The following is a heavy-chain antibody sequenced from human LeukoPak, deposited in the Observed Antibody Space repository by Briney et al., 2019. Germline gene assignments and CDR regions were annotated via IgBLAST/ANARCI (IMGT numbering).Heavy chain of an antibody. D-gene: IGHD6-13*01. J-gene: IGHJ6*03. CDR1: GYTLSSFA. Sequence: PGGSLRLSCTASGYTLSSFAMSWVRQAPGKGLELVSTLSSSGVRTYYADSVKGRFTISRDNSLNTVFLQMNSLRGEDTAIYYCAKNKGQLVPNHCMNVWGKGTTVTVSS. V-gene: IGHV3-23*01. CDR3: AKNKGQLVPNHCMNV. CDR2: LSSSGVRT.